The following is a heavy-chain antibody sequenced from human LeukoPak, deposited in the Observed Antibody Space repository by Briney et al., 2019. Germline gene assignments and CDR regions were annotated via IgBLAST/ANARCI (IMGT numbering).Heavy chain of an antibody. CDR1: GFTVSSNY. V-gene: IGHV3-53*01. CDR3: ARLTYGSGSYYLPPPPSFDY. J-gene: IGHJ4*02. D-gene: IGHD3-10*01. CDR2: IYSGGST. Sequence: AGGSLRLSCAASGFTVSSNYMSWVRQAPGKGLEWVSAIYSGGSTYYADSVKGRFTIPRDNSKNTLYLQMNSLRAEDTAVYYCARLTYGSGSYYLPPPPSFDYWGQGTLVTVSS.